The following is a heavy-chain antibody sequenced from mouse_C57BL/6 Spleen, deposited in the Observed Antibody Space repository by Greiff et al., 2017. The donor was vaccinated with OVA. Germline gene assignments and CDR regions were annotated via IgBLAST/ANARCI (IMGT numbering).Heavy chain of an antibody. Sequence: EVHLVESGEGLVKPGGSLKLSCAASGFTFSSYAMSWVRQTPEKRLEWVAYFSSGGDYIYYADTVKGRFTISRDNARNTLYLQMSSLKSEDTAVYYCTRGLRLHAMDYWGQGTSVTVSS. CDR3: TRGLRLHAMDY. D-gene: IGHD3-2*02. V-gene: IGHV5-9-1*02. CDR1: GFTFSSYA. CDR2: FSSGGDYI. J-gene: IGHJ4*01.